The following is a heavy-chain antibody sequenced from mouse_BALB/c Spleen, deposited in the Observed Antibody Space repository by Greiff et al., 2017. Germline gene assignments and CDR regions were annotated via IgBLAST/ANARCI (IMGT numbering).Heavy chain of an antibody. D-gene: IGHD1-1*01. CDR2: INPYNDGT. CDR3: ARDGAYYDGSSYPYYVDY. CDR1: GYTFTSYV. Sequence: VQLKQSGPELVKPGASVKMSCKASGYTFTSYVMHWVKQKPGQGLEWIGYINPYNDGTKYNEKFKGKATLTSDKSSSTAYMELSSLTSEDSAVYYCARDGAYYDGSSYPYYVDYWGQGTTLTVSS. J-gene: IGHJ2*01. V-gene: IGHV1-14*01.